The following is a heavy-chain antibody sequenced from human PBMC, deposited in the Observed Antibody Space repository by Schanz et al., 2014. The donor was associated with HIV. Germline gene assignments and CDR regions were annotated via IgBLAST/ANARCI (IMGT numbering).Heavy chain of an antibody. J-gene: IGHJ5*02. CDR1: GFTFNNYA. CDR3: ARDYHWNWFDP. Sequence: EVQLLESGGGLVQPGGSLRLSCAASGFTFNNYAMTWVRQAPGKGLEWVANIKLDGSEKYYVDSVKGRFTISRDNTKNSLYLQMNSLRAEDTAVYYCARDYHWNWFDPWGQGTLVTVSS. CDR2: IKLDGSEK. D-gene: IGHD1-20*01. V-gene: IGHV3-7*01.